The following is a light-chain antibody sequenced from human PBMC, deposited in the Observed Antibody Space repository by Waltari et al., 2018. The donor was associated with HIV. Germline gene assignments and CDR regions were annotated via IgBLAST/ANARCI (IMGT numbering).Light chain of an antibody. CDR3: QQSYSTPLT. CDR1: QSISSY. J-gene: IGKJ4*01. V-gene: IGKV1-39*01. CDR2: AAS. Sequence: DIQITQSPSSLSASVGDRVTITCRASQSISSYLNWYQQKPGKAPKLLIYAASSLQSGFPSRFSGSGSGTDFTLTISSLQPEDFATYYCQQSYSTPLTFGGGTKVEIK.